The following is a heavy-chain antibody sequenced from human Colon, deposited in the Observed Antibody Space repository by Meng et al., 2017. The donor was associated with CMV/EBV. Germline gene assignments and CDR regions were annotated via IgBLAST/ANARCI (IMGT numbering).Heavy chain of an antibody. CDR3: ARVKCGTTSCSQGLDP. D-gene: IGHD2-2*01. J-gene: IGHJ5*02. Sequence: ASVKVSCKASGYTLTTYYMHWVRQAPGHGLEWMGMINPSGGSTTYAQKFQGRLTVTRDTSTSTVYLDLSSLRSDDTALYYCARVKCGTTSCSQGLDPWGQGTLVTVSS. V-gene: IGHV1-46*01. CDR1: GYTLTTYY. CDR2: INPSGGST.